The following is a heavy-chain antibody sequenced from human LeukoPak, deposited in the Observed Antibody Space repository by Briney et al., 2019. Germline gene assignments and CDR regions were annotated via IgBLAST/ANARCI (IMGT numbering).Heavy chain of an antibody. CDR2: ISQGGNDK. CDR1: GFTFSNCW. J-gene: IGHJ5*02. CDR3: AREDIVATIITGWFDP. D-gene: IGHD5-12*01. Sequence: GGSLRLSCAASGFTFSNCWMSWVRQAPGKGLEWVAAISQGGNDKYYKDSVKGRFTISRDNAKKSLYLRMNSLRDEDTAMYYCAREDIVATIITGWFDPWGQGTLVTVSS. V-gene: IGHV3-7*01.